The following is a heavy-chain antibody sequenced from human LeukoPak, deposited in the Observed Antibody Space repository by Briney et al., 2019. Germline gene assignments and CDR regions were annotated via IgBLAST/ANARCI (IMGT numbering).Heavy chain of an antibody. Sequence: ASVKVSCKASGYTFTTYGIIWVRQAPGQGLEWMGWISAYNGNTNYAQKLQGRVTMTTDTSTSTAYMELRSLRSDDTAVYYCARARSYYYGSGSSVLDWFDPWGQGTLVTVSS. D-gene: IGHD3-10*01. CDR2: ISAYNGNT. V-gene: IGHV1-18*01. CDR3: ARARSYYYGSGSSVLDWFDP. J-gene: IGHJ5*02. CDR1: GYTFTTYG.